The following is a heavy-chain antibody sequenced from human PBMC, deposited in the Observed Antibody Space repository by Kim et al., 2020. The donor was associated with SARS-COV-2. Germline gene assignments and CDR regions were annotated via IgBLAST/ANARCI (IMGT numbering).Heavy chain of an antibody. V-gene: IGHV3-9*01. D-gene: IGHD6-13*01. J-gene: IGHJ1*01. CDR3: AKVGIAAAGIAENAEYFQH. Sequence: GRFTISRDNAKNSLYLQMNSLRAEDTALYYCAKVGIAAAGIAENAEYFQHWGQGTLVTVSS.